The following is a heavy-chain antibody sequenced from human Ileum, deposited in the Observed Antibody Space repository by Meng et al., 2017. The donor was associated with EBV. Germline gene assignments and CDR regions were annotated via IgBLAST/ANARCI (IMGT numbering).Heavy chain of an antibody. V-gene: IGHV4-30-2*01. J-gene: IGHJ4*02. CDR2: IQHSGST. D-gene: IGHD4-23*01. CDR1: GGSISRGGHS. CDR3: ARAHPVVYFFDY. Sequence: QLQLQESGSGLVKLARTLSLTCAVSGGSISRGGHSWSWIRQPPGKGLEWIGDIQHSGSTYYNPSLKSRVTISVDRSRNQFSLKLSSVTAADTAVYYCARAHPVVYFFDYWGQGTLVTVSS.